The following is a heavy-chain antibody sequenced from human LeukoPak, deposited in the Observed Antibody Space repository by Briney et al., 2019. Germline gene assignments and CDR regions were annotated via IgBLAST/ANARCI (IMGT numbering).Heavy chain of an antibody. CDR2: IYYSGST. Sequence: SETLSLTCTVSGGSISSSSYYWGWIRQPPGKGLEWIGSIYYSGSTYYNPSLKSRVTISVDTSKNQFSLKLSSVTAADTAVYYCARDRGRAYCGGDCYSVDYWGQGTLVTVSS. V-gene: IGHV4-39*07. CDR1: GGSISSSSYY. CDR3: ARDRGRAYCGGDCYSVDY. J-gene: IGHJ4*02. D-gene: IGHD2-21*02.